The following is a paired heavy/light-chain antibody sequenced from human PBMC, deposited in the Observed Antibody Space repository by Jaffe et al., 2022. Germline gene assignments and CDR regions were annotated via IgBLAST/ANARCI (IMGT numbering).Heavy chain of an antibody. Sequence: QITLKESGPTLVKPTQTLTLTCTFSGFSLNTSGVGVDWIRQPPGKALEWLALIYWDDDKRYSPSLKSRLTITKDTSKNQVVLTMTNMDPVDTATYYCAHNFFIVGTTEIDAGAFDIWGQGTMVTVSS. CDR2: IYWDDDK. J-gene: IGHJ3*02. CDR3: AHNFFIVGTTEIDAGAFDI. CDR1: GFSLNTSGVG. V-gene: IGHV2-5*02. D-gene: IGHD1-26*01.
Light chain of an antibody. J-gene: IGLJ1*01. CDR2: EVS. CDR3: TSYTSSSTYV. V-gene: IGLV2-14*01. CDR1: SSDVGGYNY. Sequence: QSALTQPASVSGSPGQSITISCTGTSSDVGGYNYVSWYRQHPGKAPKLMIYEVSNRPSGVSNRFSGSKSGNTASLTISGLQAEDEADYYCTSYTSSSTYVFGTGTKVTVL.